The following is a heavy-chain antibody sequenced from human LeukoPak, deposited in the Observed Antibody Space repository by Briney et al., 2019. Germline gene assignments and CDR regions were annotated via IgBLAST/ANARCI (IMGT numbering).Heavy chain of an antibody. V-gene: IGHV3-30-3*01. Sequence: GGSLRLSCAASGFTFSDYAMHWVRQAPGEGLESVALISYDGTNTYCADSVKGRFTISRDNSKNTLYLQMNSLRAEDTAVYYCARDRGYFHDYWGQGALVTVSS. J-gene: IGHJ4*02. CDR2: ISYDGTNT. CDR3: ARDRGYFHDY. D-gene: IGHD2-21*01. CDR1: GFTFSDYA.